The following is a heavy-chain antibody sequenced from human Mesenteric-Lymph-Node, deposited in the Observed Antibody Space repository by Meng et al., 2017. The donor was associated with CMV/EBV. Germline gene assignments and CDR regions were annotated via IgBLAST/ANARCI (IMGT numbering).Heavy chain of an antibody. CDR2: MFYSGST. V-gene: IGHV4-39*07. CDR1: GGSISSSSYY. D-gene: IGHD3-3*01. Sequence: SETLSLTCTVSGGSISSSSYYWGWIRQPPGEGLEWIGSMFYSGSTYHNPSLKSRVTISVDLSKNQFSLRLSSVTAADTALYYCARIWDLWAKPDAWGRGTTVTVSS. CDR3: ARIWDLWAKPDA. J-gene: IGHJ6*02.